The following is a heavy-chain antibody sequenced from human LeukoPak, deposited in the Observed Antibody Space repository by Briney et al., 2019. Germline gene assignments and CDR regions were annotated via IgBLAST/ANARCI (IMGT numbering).Heavy chain of an antibody. J-gene: IGHJ4*02. D-gene: IGHD3-10*01. Sequence: GGSLRLSCAASGFTFSSYGMHWVRQAPGKGLEWVAVISYDGSNKYYADSVKGRFTISRDNSKNTLYLQMNSLRAEDTAVYYCVRPDYYYGAGSYGGDYWGQGTLVTVSS. CDR3: VRPDYYYGAGSYGGDY. CDR2: ISYDGSNK. CDR1: GFTFSSYG. V-gene: IGHV3-30*03.